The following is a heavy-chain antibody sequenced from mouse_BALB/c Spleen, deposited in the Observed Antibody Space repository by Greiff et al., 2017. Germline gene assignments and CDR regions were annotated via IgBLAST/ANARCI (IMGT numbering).Heavy chain of an antibody. V-gene: IGHV5-4*02. J-gene: IGHJ3*01. CDR1: GFTFSDYY. Sequence: DVKLVESGGGLVKPGGSLKLSCAASGFTFSDYYMYWVRQTPEKRLEWVATISDGGSYTYYPDSVKGRFTISRDNAKNNLYLQMSSLKSEDTAMYYCARDRDGNYLAWFAYWGQGTLVTVSA. CDR2: ISDGGSYT. CDR3: ARDRDGNYLAWFAY. D-gene: IGHD2-1*01.